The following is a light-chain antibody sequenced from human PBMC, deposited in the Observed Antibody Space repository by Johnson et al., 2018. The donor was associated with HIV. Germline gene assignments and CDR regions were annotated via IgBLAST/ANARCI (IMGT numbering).Light chain of an antibody. CDR3: GTWDVSLSGYV. Sequence: QSVLTQPPSVSAAPGQKVTISCSGSSSNIGNNFISWYQQLPGSAPKLLIYDNNKRPSGIPDRFSGSKSGTSATLGITGLLTGDEADYYCGTWDVSLSGYVFGTGTKVTVL. V-gene: IGLV1-51*01. CDR2: DNN. J-gene: IGLJ1*01. CDR1: SSNIGNNF.